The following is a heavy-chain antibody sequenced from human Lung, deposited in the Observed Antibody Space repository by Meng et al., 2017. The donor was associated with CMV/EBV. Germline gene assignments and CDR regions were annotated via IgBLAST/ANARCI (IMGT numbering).Heavy chain of an antibody. CDR1: GGTFDNCA. D-gene: IGHD3-10*01. CDR3: ARGPESEGILDYFGY. V-gene: IGHV1-69*05. Sequence: SXXVSXKASGGTFDNCALGWVRQAPGQGLEWVGGIIPISATPNYAQRFQGRVTITTDESMSTTYIELSSLSSEDMAMYYCARGPESEGILDYFGYWVQGNXV. CDR2: IIPISATP. J-gene: IGHJ4*02.